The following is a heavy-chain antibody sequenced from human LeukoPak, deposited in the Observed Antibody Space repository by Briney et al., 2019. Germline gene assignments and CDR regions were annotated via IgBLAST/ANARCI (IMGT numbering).Heavy chain of an antibody. J-gene: IGHJ5*02. D-gene: IGHD3-3*01. Sequence: SGTLSLTCAVSGGSISSSNWWTWVRQPPGKGLEWIGEINHSGSTNYNPSLKSRVTISVDTSKNQFSLKLSSVTAADTAAYYCARDHLANLASRLFDPWGQGTLVTVSS. V-gene: IGHV4-4*02. CDR1: GGSISSSNW. CDR2: INHSGST. CDR3: ARDHLANLASRLFDP.